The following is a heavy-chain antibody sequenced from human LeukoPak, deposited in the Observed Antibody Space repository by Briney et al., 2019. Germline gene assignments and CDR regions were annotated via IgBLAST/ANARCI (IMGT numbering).Heavy chain of an antibody. J-gene: IGHJ6*02. D-gene: IGHD4-17*01. V-gene: IGHV6-1*01. CDR3: ARGGGHDYGDYGPYYYYGMDV. CDR2: TYYRSKWYN. Sequence: QTLSLTCAISGDSVSSNSAAWNWIRQSPSRGLEWLGRTYYRSKWYNDYAVSVKSRITINPDTSKNQFSLQLNSVTPEDTAVYYCARGGGHDYGDYGPYYYYGMDVWGQGTTVTVSS. CDR1: GDSVSSNSAA.